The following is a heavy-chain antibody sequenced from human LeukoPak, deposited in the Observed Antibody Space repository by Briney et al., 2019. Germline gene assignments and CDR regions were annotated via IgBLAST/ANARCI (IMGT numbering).Heavy chain of an antibody. Sequence: GASVTVSFTASGYTFTIYGISWVRQAPGQGLEWMGWISAYNGNTNYAQKLQGRVTMTTDTSTSTAYMELRSLRSDDTAVYYCARDRPGNLDYWGQGTLVTVSS. CDR2: ISAYNGNT. D-gene: IGHD4-23*01. CDR1: GYTFTIYG. J-gene: IGHJ4*02. V-gene: IGHV1-18*01. CDR3: ARDRPGNLDY.